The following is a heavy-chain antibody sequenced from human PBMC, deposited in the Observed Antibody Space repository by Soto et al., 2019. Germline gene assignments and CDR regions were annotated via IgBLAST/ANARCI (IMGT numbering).Heavy chain of an antibody. CDR1: GGSFSGYY. Sequence: SETLSLTCAGYGGSFSGYYWSWIRQPPGKGLEWIGEINHSGSTNYNPSLKSRVTISVDTSKNQFSLKLSSVTAADTAVYYCARGYPMVRGVIISILNIPSNWSVHWCQGNLVSV. CDR2: INHSGST. J-gene: IGHJ5*02. V-gene: IGHV4-34*01. CDR3: ARGYPMVRGVIISILNIPSNWSVH. D-gene: IGHD3-10*01.